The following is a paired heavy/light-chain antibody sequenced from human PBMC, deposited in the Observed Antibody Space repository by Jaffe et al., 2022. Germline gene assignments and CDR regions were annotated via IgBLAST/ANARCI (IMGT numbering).Heavy chain of an antibody. J-gene: IGHJ4*02. CDR2: ISRDSYTI. V-gene: IGHV3-48*03. CDR1: GFDFSRYK. Sequence: EVQLVESGGGLVQPGGSLRLSCAASGFDFSRYKMNWIRQAPGKGLEWVSYISRDSYTIHYADSVRGRFTISRDNAENSLFLQMSSLRVEDTAVYYCARDQLMASAGPIDYWGQGILVTVSS. CDR3: ARDQLMASAGPIDY. D-gene: IGHD6-13*01.
Light chain of an antibody. V-gene: IGKV1-5*03. CDR2: EAS. Sequence: DIQMTQSPSILSASVGDRVSITCRVSQNINRFLAWYQQKPGKAPKVLIFEASSLQGGVPSRFSGSGSGTEFTLSISSLQPDDSATYYCQQYFSYSLTFGGGTRVEIK. J-gene: IGKJ4*01. CDR1: QNINRF. CDR3: QQYFSYSLT.